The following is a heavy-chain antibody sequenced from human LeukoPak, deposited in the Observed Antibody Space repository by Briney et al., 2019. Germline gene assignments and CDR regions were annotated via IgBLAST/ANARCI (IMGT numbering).Heavy chain of an antibody. CDR2: ISYDGSNK. Sequence: PGGSLRLSCAASGFTFSSYAMHWVRQAPGKGLEWVAVISYDGSNKYYADSVKGRFTISRVNSKNTLYLQMNSLRAEDTAVYYCARDRARYCTNGVCYGNYYYYGMDVWGQGTTVTVSS. CDR1: GFTFSSYA. V-gene: IGHV3-30*04. D-gene: IGHD2-8*01. J-gene: IGHJ6*02. CDR3: ARDRARYCTNGVCYGNYYYYGMDV.